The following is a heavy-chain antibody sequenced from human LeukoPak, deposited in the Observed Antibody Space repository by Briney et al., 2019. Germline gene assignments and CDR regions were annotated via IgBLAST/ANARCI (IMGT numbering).Heavy chain of an antibody. CDR2: IKSKTDGGTT. D-gene: IGHD2-15*01. CDR1: GFSLSDAW. CDR3: TTAFTPPRDYFDY. J-gene: IGHJ4*02. Sequence: GGSLRLSCAASGFSLSDAWMSWVRQAPGKGLEWVGRIKSKTDGGTTDYAAPVKGRFTISRDDSKNTLYLQMNSLKTEDTAVYYCTTAFTPPRDYFDYWGQGTLVTVSS. V-gene: IGHV3-15*01.